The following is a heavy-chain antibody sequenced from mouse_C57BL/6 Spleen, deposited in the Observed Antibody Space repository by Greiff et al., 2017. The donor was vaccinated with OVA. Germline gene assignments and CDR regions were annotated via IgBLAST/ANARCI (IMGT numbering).Heavy chain of an antibody. CDR3: ASAGDYDEEGLDY. V-gene: IGHV1-19*01. D-gene: IGHD2-4*01. CDR2: INPYNGGT. J-gene: IGHJ2*01. CDR1: GYTFTDYY. Sequence: VQLQQSGPVLVKPGASVKMSCKASGYTFTDYYMNWVKQSHGKSLEWIGVINPYNGGTSYNQKFKGKATLTVDKSSSTAYMELNSLTSEESAVYYCASAGDYDEEGLDYWGQGTTLTVSS.